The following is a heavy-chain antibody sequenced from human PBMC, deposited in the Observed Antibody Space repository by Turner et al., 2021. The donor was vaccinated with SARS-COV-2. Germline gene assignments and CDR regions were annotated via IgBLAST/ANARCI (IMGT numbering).Heavy chain of an antibody. V-gene: IGHV4-39*01. CDR2: IYYSGST. D-gene: IGHD3-22*01. CDR3: ARNSPKWYYYDSSGYYDY. CDR1: GGPLSSRSYF. J-gene: IGHJ4*02. Sequence: LQLQESGPGLVKPSETLSLTCTVSGGPLSSRSYFWGWIRQPPGKGLEWIGGIYYSGSTYHNPSLKSRVTISVDTSKNPFSLKLSSVTAADTAVYYCARNSPKWYYYDSSGYYDYWGQGTLVTVSS.